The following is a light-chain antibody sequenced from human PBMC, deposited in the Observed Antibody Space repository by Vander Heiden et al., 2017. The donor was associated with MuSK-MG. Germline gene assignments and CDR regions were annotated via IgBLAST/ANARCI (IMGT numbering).Light chain of an antibody. J-gene: IGKJ1*01. CDR3: QQYNGWT. CDR2: KAS. Sequence: DIQMTQSPSTLSASVGDRVTITCRASQSISSWLAWYQQKPGKAPKLLIYKASSLESGVPSRFSGSGSGTEFTLTISSLQPDDFATYYGQQYNGWTFGQGTKVEIK. CDR1: QSISSW. V-gene: IGKV1-5*03.